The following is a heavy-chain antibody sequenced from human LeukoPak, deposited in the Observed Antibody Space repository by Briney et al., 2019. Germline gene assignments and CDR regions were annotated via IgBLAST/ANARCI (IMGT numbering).Heavy chain of an antibody. Sequence: PSETLSLTCTVSGGSISSSSYYWGWIRQPPGKGQEWIGSIYYSGSTYYNPSLKSRFTISVDTSKNQFSLKLSSVTAADTAVYYCARPRIAVAGMGAFDIWGQGTMVTVSS. V-gene: IGHV4-39*01. J-gene: IGHJ3*02. CDR3: ARPRIAVAGMGAFDI. D-gene: IGHD6-19*01. CDR2: IYYSGST. CDR1: GGSISSSSYY.